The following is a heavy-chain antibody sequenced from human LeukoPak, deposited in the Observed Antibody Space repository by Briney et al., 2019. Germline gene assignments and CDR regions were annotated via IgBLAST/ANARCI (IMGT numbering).Heavy chain of an antibody. D-gene: IGHD2-15*01. CDR1: GYTFSSYG. V-gene: IGHV1-18*01. Sequence: AASVNVSCTASGYTFSSYGISWVRQAPGQGLEWMGWISGYYGNTNYAQKFQVRLTMTTDTSTNTAYMELRSLRSDDSAVYFCASDCRDGSCYSVYWGQGTLVTVSS. CDR3: ASDCRDGSCYSVY. CDR2: ISGYYGNT. J-gene: IGHJ4*02.